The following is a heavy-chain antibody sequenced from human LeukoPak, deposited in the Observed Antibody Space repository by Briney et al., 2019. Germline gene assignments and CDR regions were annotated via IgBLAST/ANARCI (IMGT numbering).Heavy chain of an antibody. CDR2: IKEDGGEQ. D-gene: IGHD6-19*01. CDR3: ARDRAVAGLFDN. J-gene: IGHJ4*02. CDR1: GFTFSTYW. V-gene: IGHV3-7*01. Sequence: GGSLRLSCAASGFTFSTYWMTWVRQTPGKGLEWVANIKEDGGEQNYVDSVEGRFTISRDNTKNSVFLQKNSLRAEDTAVYYCARDRAVAGLFDNWGQGTLVTVSS.